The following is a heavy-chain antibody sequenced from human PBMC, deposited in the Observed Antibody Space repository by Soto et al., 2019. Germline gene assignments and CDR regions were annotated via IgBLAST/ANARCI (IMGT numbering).Heavy chain of an antibody. D-gene: IGHD6-13*01. Sequence: ESGGGLVQPGRSLRLSCAASGFTFDDYAMHWVRQAPGKGLEWVSGISWNSGSIGYADSVKGRFTISRDNAKNSLYLQMNSLRAEDTALYYCAKGHSSSWFPYIWGQGTMVTVSS. CDR3: AKGHSSSWFPYI. CDR2: ISWNSGSI. CDR1: GFTFDDYA. J-gene: IGHJ3*02. V-gene: IGHV3-9*01.